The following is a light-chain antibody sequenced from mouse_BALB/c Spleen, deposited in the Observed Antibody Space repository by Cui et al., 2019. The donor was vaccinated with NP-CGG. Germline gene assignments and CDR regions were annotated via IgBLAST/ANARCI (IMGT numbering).Light chain of an antibody. Sequence: QAVVTQESALTTSPGETVTLTCRSSTGAVTTSNSANWVQEKPDHLFTGLIGGTNNRVPGVPARFSGSLIGDKAALTITGAQTEDEGIYFCALWYSNHWVFGGGTKLTVL. CDR2: GTN. J-gene: IGLJ1*01. CDR1: TGAVTTSNS. CDR3: ALWYSNHWV. V-gene: IGLV1*01.